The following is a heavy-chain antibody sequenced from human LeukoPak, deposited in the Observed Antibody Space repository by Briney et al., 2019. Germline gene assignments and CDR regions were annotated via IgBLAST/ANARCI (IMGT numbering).Heavy chain of an antibody. D-gene: IGHD2-2*01. CDR3: ARALGYQHYNTMDA. CDR2: IYYSGTI. Sequence: PSETLSHTRTVSGDSNPHYPRNGLQLPPAKGLEWIGNIYYSGTIHYSPSLNTRVTISMDASKNQFSLKLNSVTAADTSIYYCARALGYQHYNTMDAWGQGTTVTVAS. CDR1: GDSNPHYP. J-gene: IGHJ6*02. V-gene: IGHV4-59*01.